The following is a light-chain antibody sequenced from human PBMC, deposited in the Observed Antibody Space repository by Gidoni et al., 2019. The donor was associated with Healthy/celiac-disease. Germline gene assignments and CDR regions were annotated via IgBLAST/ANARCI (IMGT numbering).Light chain of an antibody. CDR3: QQYYSTRT. CDR2: WAS. J-gene: IGKJ1*01. CDR1: QSVLYSSNNKNY. Sequence: DIVMTQSPDSLAVSLGERATINCKSSQSVLYSSNNKNYLAWYQQKPGQPPKLLIYWASTRESGVPDRVSGSGYGKDFTLTISSLQAEDVAVYYCQQYYSTRTFGQGTKVEIK. V-gene: IGKV4-1*01.